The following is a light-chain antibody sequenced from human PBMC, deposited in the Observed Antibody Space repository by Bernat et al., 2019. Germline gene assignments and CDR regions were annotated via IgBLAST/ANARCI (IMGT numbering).Light chain of an antibody. CDR2: DVR. CDR3: SSYTSSSTLV. CDR1: SSDVGAYNY. V-gene: IGLV2-14*03. Sequence: QSALTQPAPVSGSPGQSITISCTGTSSDVGAYNYVSWYQQHPGRAPKLMIYDVRDRPSGISNRFSGSKSGNTASLTISGLLAEDEADYYCSSYTSSSTLVFGGGTRLTVL. J-gene: IGLJ3*02.